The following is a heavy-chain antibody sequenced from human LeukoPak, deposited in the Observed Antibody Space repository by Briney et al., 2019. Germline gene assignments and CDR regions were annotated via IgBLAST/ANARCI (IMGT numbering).Heavy chain of an antibody. J-gene: IGHJ4*02. V-gene: IGHV4-39*07. CDR1: GGSISSSSYY. CDR3: ASASVLLWFGEPNKLDY. D-gene: IGHD3-10*01. Sequence: SETLSLTCTVSGGSISSSSYYWGWIRQPPGKGLEWIGSIYYSGSTYYNPSLKSRVTISVDTSKNQFSLKLSSVTAADTAVYYCASASVLLWFGEPNKLDYWGQGTLVTVSS. CDR2: IYYSGST.